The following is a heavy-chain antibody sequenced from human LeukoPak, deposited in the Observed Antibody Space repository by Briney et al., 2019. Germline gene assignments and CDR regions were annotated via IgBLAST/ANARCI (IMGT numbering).Heavy chain of an antibody. CDR3: ARTSYYYDSSGYYNPLLYGMDV. D-gene: IGHD3-22*01. Sequence: GASVKVSCKASGYTFTGYYMHWVRQAPGQGLEWMGRINPNSGGTNYAQKFQGRVTTTRDTSISTAYMELSRLRSDDTAVYYCARTSYYYDSSGYYNPLLYGMDVWGQGTTVTVSS. V-gene: IGHV1-2*06. J-gene: IGHJ6*02. CDR2: INPNSGGT. CDR1: GYTFTGYY.